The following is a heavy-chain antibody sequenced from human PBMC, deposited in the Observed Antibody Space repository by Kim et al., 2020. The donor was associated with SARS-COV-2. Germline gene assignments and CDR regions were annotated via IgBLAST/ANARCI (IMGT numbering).Heavy chain of an antibody. CDR2: IYIDGRT. CDR1: GFTVSDNY. D-gene: IGHD1-26*01. V-gene: IGHV3-53*01. J-gene: IGHJ3*01. CDR3: ARAGSHSEDV. Sequence: GGSLRLSCAASGFTVSDNYMTWVRQAPGKGPEWVSIIYIDGRTYYAESVKGRFTISRDSSKNTLYLQMNSLRAEDTAVYYCARAGSHSEDVWGQGTMVTVSS.